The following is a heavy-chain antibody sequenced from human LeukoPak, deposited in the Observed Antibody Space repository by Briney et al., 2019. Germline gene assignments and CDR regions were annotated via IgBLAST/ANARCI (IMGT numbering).Heavy chain of an antibody. Sequence: GGSLRLSCAASGFTFTTYWMHWVRQAPGKGLVWVSHINSDGSITSYADSVKDRFTISRDNAKNTLYLQMNSLRAEDTAVYYCARDAVDTANAVWGQGTTVTVSS. CDR1: GFTFTTYW. CDR3: ARDAVDTANAV. J-gene: IGHJ6*02. V-gene: IGHV3-74*01. CDR2: INSDGSIT. D-gene: IGHD5-18*01.